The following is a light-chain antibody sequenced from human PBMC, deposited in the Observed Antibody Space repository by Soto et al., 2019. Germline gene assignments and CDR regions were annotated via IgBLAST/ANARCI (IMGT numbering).Light chain of an antibody. CDR1: NSDVGAYNY. Sequence: QSALTQPASVSGSPGQSIAISCTGTNSDVGAYNYVSWYQRHPGKAPKLMIYEVNNRPSGISNRFSGSKSGNTASLTISGLQAEDEADYYCSSYTSSSTLLFGGGTQLTVL. V-gene: IGLV2-14*01. CDR3: SSYTSSSTLL. J-gene: IGLJ2*01. CDR2: EVN.